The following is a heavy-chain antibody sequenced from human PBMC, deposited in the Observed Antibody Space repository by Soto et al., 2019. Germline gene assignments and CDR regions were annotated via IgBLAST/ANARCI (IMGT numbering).Heavy chain of an antibody. CDR1: GGTFSSYA. D-gene: IGHD5-12*01. CDR2: IIPTFGTA. Sequence: SVKVSCKASGGTFSSYAISWVRQAPGQGLEWMGGIIPTFGTANYAQKFQGRVTITADESTSTAYMELSSLRSEDTAVYYCARAGSRYGNYYYYGMDVWGQGTTVTVSS. V-gene: IGHV1-69*13. J-gene: IGHJ6*02. CDR3: ARAGSRYGNYYYYGMDV.